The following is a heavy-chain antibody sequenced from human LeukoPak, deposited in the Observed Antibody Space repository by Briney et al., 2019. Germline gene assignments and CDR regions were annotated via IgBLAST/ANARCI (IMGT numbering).Heavy chain of an antibody. Sequence: GRSLRLSCAASGFTFDDYAMHWVRQAPGKGLEWVSGISWNSGSIGYADSVKGRFTISRDNAKNSLYLQMNSLRAEDMALYYCAKGGVTAMALFDYWGQGTLVTVSS. CDR1: GFTFDDYA. J-gene: IGHJ4*02. D-gene: IGHD5-18*01. CDR3: AKGGVTAMALFDY. CDR2: ISWNSGSI. V-gene: IGHV3-9*03.